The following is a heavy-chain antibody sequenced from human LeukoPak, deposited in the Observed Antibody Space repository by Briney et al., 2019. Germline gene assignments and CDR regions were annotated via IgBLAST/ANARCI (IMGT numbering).Heavy chain of an antibody. CDR3: TTDAPHYYGSGRRPDAFDL. CDR2: IKTKPEGGTT. D-gene: IGHD3-10*01. Sequence: PGESLRLSCAASGFTFRNAWMSWVRQTPGKGLEWVGRIKTKPEGGTTDFAAPVKGRFTISRDDSENTLYLQMNSLKTEDTAVYYCTTDAPHYYGSGRRPDAFDLWGQGTTVTVSS. V-gene: IGHV3-15*01. CDR1: GFTFRNAW. J-gene: IGHJ3*01.